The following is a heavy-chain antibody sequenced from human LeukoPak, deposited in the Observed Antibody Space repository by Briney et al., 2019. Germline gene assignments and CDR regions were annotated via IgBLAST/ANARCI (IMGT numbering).Heavy chain of an antibody. Sequence: PSETLSLTCTVSGGSISSYYWSWIRRPAGQGLEWIGRIHISGSTNYNPSLKSRLTMSVDTSKNQFSLKLSSVTAADTAVYYCARDGGYSYGYSLDCWGQGTLVTVS. J-gene: IGHJ4*02. D-gene: IGHD5-18*01. CDR2: IHISGST. V-gene: IGHV4-4*07. CDR1: GGSISSYY. CDR3: ARDGGYSYGYSLDC.